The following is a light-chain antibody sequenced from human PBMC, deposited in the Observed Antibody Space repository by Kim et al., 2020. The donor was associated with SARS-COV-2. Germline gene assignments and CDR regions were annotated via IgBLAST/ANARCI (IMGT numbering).Light chain of an antibody. J-gene: IGLJ3*02. CDR2: EVS. V-gene: IGLV2-8*01. CDR1: SSDVVGNSF. CDR3: NSYAGNNHWV. Sequence: GQSVTISCTGESSDVVGNSFVSGYQQHPGKAPKIVIYEVSKRPSGVPDRLSHSKSGNTASLTVSGLQSEDEADYYCNSYAGNNHWVFGGGTQLTVL.